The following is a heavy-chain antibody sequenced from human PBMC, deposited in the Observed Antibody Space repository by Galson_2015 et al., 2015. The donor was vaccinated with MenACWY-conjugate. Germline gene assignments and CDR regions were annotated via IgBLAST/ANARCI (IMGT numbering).Heavy chain of an antibody. V-gene: IGHV3-30*18. D-gene: IGHD6-19*01. CDR3: AKGGLWYSSGWYSNYYYYGMDV. CDR1: GFTFSSYG. J-gene: IGHJ6*02. Sequence: SLRLSCAASGFTFSSYGMHWVRQAPGKGLEWMAVISYDGSNKYYADSVKGRFTISRDNSKNTLYLQMNSLRAEDTAVYYCAKGGLWYSSGWYSNYYYYGMDVWGQGTTVTVSS. CDR2: ISYDGSNK.